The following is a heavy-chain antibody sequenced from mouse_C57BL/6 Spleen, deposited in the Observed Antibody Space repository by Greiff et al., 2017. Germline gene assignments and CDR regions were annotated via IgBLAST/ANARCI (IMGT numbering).Heavy chain of an antibody. D-gene: IGHD2-4*01. Sequence: EVQLVESGGGLVKPGGSLKLSCAASGFTFSSSAMSWVRQTPEKRLEWVATISDGGSYTYYPDNVKGRFTISRDNAKNNLYLQMSHLKSEDTAMYYCARAPSDYAWFAYWGQGTLVTVSA. J-gene: IGHJ3*01. CDR3: ARAPSDYAWFAY. CDR2: ISDGGSYT. CDR1: GFTFSSSA. V-gene: IGHV5-4*01.